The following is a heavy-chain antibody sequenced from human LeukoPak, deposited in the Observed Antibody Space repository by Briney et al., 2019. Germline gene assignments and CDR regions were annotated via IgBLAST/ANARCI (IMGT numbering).Heavy chain of an antibody. CDR1: GDSISSSSYY. J-gene: IGHJ5*02. D-gene: IGHD3-10*01. CDR3: AREPVMRGFGRKNWFDP. CDR2: MYYGGST. Sequence: PSETLSLTCTVSGDSISSSSYYWVWIRQPPGKGLEWIVSMYYGGSTYYNPSLESRVTISIDTSKNPFSLKLSSVTAADTAVYYCAREPVMRGFGRKNWFDPWGQGTLVTVSS. V-gene: IGHV4-39*07.